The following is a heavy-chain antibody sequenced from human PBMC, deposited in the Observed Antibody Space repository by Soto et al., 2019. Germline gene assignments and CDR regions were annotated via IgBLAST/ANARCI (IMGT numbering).Heavy chain of an antibody. CDR3: ARDEYCGGGCWVYYYYYGMDV. D-gene: IGHD2-21*02. J-gene: IGHJ6*02. CDR2: ISSSSSTI. CDR1: GFTFSSYS. V-gene: IGHV3-48*02. Sequence: GGSPRLSCAASGFTFSSYSMNWVRQAPGKGLEWVSYISSSSSTIYYADSVKGRFTISRDNAKNSLYLQMNSLRDEDTAVYYCARDEYCGGGCWVYYYYYGMDVWGQGTTVTVSS.